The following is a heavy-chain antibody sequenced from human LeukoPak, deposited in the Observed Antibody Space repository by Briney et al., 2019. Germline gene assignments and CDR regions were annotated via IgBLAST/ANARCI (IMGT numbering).Heavy chain of an antibody. CDR2: IYHSGST. J-gene: IGHJ3*02. CDR3: ARAVRDYYDSSGYPEVGAFDI. CDR1: GGSISSGGYS. Sequence: SQTLSLTCAVSGGSISSGGYSWSWIRQPPGTGLEWIGYIYHSGSTYYNPSLKSRVTISVDRSKNQFSLKLSSVTAADTAVYYCARAVRDYYDSSGYPEVGAFDIWGQGTMVTVSS. D-gene: IGHD3-22*01. V-gene: IGHV4-30-2*01.